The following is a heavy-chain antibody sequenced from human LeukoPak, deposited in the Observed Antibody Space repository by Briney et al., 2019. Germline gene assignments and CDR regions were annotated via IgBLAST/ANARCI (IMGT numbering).Heavy chain of an antibody. V-gene: IGHV4-30-2*01. D-gene: IGHD3-22*01. CDR3: ARGVGYYYDSSGFNWFDP. Sequence: SETLSLTCAVSGGSISSGGYSWSWIRQPPGKGLEWIGYIYHSGSTYYNPSLKSRVTISVDRSKNQFSLKLSSVTAADTAVYYCARGVGYYYDSSGFNWFDPWGQGTLVTVSS. CDR1: GGSISSGGYS. CDR2: IYHSGST. J-gene: IGHJ5*02.